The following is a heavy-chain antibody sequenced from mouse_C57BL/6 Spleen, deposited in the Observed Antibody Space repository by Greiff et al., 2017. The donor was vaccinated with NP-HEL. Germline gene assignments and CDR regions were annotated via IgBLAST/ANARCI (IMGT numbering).Heavy chain of an antibody. CDR1: GYTFTDYN. D-gene: IGHD1-1*01. V-gene: IGHV1-22*01. CDR2: INPNNGGT. CDR3: ARSLLITTVVATDY. Sequence: EVKLQESGPELVKPGASVKMSCKASGYTFTDYNMHWVKQSHGKSLEWIGYINPNNGGTSYNQKFKGKATLTVNKSSSTAYMELRSLTSEDSAVYYCARSLLITTVVATDYWGQGTTLTVSS. J-gene: IGHJ2*01.